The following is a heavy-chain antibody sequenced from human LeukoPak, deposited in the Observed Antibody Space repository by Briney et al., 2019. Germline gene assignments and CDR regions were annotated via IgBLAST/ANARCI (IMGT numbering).Heavy chain of an antibody. D-gene: IGHD6-25*01. Sequence: GGSLRLSCAASGFTFSSYAMSWVRQAPGKGLEWVAAISGSGGSTYYADSVKGRFTISRDNSKNTLYLQMNSLRAEDTAVYYCAKYDAREGSGPLDYWGQGTLVTVSS. CDR3: AKYDAREGSGPLDY. CDR1: GFTFSSYA. V-gene: IGHV3-23*01. CDR2: ISGSGGST. J-gene: IGHJ4*02.